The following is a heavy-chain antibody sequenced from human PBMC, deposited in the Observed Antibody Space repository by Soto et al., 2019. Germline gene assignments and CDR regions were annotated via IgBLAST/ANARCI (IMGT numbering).Heavy chain of an antibody. CDR2: ISYDGSNK. J-gene: IGHJ4*02. CDR1: GFTFTSYG. V-gene: IGHV3-30*03. CDR3: VRDDIGLGMDY. Sequence: GGSLRLSCAASGFTFTSYGMHWVRQAPGKGLEWVAVISYDGSNKYYADSVEGRFTISRDNDKNTLYLQMNSLRAEDTVVYYGVRDDIGLGMDYWGRGTLVTVSS. D-gene: IGHD3-16*01.